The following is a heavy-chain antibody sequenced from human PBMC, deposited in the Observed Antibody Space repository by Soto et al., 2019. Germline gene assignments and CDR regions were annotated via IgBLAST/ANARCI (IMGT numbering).Heavy chain of an antibody. J-gene: IGHJ5*02. V-gene: IGHV4-30-4*01. CDR1: GGSISSGDYY. D-gene: IGHD3-16*01. CDR3: ARYDFFVDDP. CDR2: IYYSGST. Sequence: TLSLTCPVSGGSISSGDYYWSWIRQPPGKGLEWIGYIYYSGSTYYNPSLKSRVTISVDTSKNQFSLKLSSVTAADTDVYYCARYDFFVDDPWGQGTLVTVYS.